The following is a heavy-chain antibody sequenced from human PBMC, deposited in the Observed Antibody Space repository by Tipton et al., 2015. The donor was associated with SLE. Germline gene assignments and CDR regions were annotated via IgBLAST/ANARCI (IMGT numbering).Heavy chain of an antibody. V-gene: IGHV4-39*07. CDR2: FYYGKST. D-gene: IGHD5-12*01. CDR1: GGSISSGGYY. Sequence: TLSLTCTVSGGSISSGGYYWTWIRQLPGKGLEWIGSFYYGKSTFYNPSLKSRVTISVDTSTNRLSLQLSSVTAADTALYYCARLINAYDCNFDYWGQGTLVTVSS. CDR3: ARLINAYDCNFDY. J-gene: IGHJ4*02.